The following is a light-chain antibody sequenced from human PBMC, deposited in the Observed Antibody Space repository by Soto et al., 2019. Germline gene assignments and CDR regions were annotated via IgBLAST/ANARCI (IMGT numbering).Light chain of an antibody. CDR3: SSYAGNNNLV. V-gene: IGLV2-11*01. CDR2: DVT. Sequence: QSALTQPRSVSGSPGQSVSISCTGTISDVAGYNYVSWYQHHPGKAPKLLISDVTKRPSWVPDRFSGSKSGNTAPLTISELQAEDEADYYCSSYAGNNNLVFGGGTQLTVL. CDR1: ISDVAGYNY. J-gene: IGLJ2*01.